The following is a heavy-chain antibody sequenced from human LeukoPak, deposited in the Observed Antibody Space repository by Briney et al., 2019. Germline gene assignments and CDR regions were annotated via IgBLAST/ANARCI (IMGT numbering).Heavy chain of an antibody. J-gene: IGHJ3*02. CDR2: ISGSGGST. CDR3: AKPGSSHDAFDI. Sequence: GGSLRLSCAASGFTFSSYAMSWVRQAPGKGLECVSAISGSGGSTYYADSVKGRFTISRDNSKNTLYLRMNSLRAEDTAVYYCAKPGSSHDAFDIWGKGTMVTVSS. V-gene: IGHV3-23*01. CDR1: GFTFSSYA.